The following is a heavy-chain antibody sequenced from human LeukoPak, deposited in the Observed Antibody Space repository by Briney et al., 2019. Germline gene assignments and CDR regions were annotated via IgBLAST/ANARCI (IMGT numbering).Heavy chain of an antibody. CDR2: INPNSGGT. CDR3: ARDTGDTYNWFDP. V-gene: IGHV1-2*02. J-gene: IGHJ5*02. CDR1: GYTFTGYY. Sequence: ASVTVSCTASGYTFTGYYMHWVRQAPGQGLEWMGWINPNSGGTNYAQKFQGRVTMTRDTSISTAYMELSRLRSDDTAVYYCARDTGDTYNWFDPWGQGTLVTVSS. D-gene: IGHD3-16*01.